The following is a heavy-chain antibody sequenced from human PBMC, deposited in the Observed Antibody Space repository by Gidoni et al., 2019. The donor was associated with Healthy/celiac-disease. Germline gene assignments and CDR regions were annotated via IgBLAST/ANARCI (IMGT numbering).Heavy chain of an antibody. CDR2: IYYSGST. CDR3: ARDYCSGGSCYSGWFDP. D-gene: IGHD2-15*01. CDR1: GGSISSGGYY. V-gene: IGHV4-31*03. J-gene: IGHJ5*02. Sequence: QVQLQESGPGLVKPSQTLSLTCTVSGGSISSGGYYWSWIRQHPGKGLEWIGYIYYSGSTYYNPSLKSRVTISVDTSKNQFSLKLSSVTAADTAVYYCARDYCSGGSCYSGWFDPWGQGTLVTVSS.